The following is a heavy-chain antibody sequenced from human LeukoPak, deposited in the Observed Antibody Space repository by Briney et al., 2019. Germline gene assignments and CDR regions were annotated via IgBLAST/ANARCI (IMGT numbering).Heavy chain of an antibody. CDR1: GGSISSYY. Sequence: PSETLSLTCTVSGGSISSYYWSWIRQPPGQGLEWIGYISYSGSTNYNPSLKSRVATSADTSKNQFSLKLSSVTAADTAVYFCARGRKPYSNSWFTEYFQHWGQGTLVTVSS. CDR2: ISYSGST. J-gene: IGHJ1*01. D-gene: IGHD6-13*01. V-gene: IGHV4-59*01. CDR3: ARGRKPYSNSWFTEYFQH.